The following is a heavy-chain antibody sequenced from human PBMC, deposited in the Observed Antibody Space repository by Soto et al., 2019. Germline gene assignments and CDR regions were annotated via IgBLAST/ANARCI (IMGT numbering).Heavy chain of an antibody. CDR3: ARAPSIAALGSDP. D-gene: IGHD6-6*01. J-gene: IGHJ5*02. Sequence: SETLSLTCAVYGGSFSGYYWSWIRQPPGKGLEWIGEINHSGSTNYNPSLKSRVTISVDTSKNQFSLKLSSVTAADTAVYYCARAPSIAALGSDPWGQGTLVTVSS. V-gene: IGHV4-34*01. CDR2: INHSGST. CDR1: GGSFSGYY.